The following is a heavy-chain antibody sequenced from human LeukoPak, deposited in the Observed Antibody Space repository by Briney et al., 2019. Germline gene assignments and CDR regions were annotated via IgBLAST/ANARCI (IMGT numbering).Heavy chain of an antibody. CDR1: GLTFNNYW. V-gene: IGHV3-74*01. CDR3: ERVMSGYYVVLDI. CDR2: IRTDGLET. Sequence: GGSLRLSCAASGLTFNNYWMHWVRQAPGKGLVWVSRIRTDGLETSYADSVKGRFTVSRDNAKNTLYLQMNSLRAEDTAVYYCERVMSGYYVVLDIWGKGTMVPVFS. D-gene: IGHD3-3*01. J-gene: IGHJ3*02.